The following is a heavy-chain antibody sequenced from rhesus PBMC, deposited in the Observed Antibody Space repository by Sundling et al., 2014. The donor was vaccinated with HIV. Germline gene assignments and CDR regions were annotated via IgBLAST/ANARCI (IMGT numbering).Heavy chain of an antibody. CDR2: ISGTSGST. D-gene: IGHD4-29*01. V-gene: IGHV4-165*01. CDR1: GGSFSGYY. J-gene: IGHJ6*01. Sequence: QLQLQESGPGLVKPSETLSLTCAVSGGSFSGYYWGWIRQPPGKGLEWIGYISGTSGSTDYNPSLKSRVTISTDTSKNQFSLKLSSVTAADTAVYYCARYATTLVGLDSWGQGVAVTVSS. CDR3: ARYATTLVGLDS.